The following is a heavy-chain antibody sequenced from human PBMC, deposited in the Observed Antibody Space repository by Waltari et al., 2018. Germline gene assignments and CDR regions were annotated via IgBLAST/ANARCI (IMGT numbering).Heavy chain of an antibody. Sequence: QVQLQESGPGLVKPSETLSLSCTVSGYSISSGYFWDWVRQPPGKGLEWIASIHRSGDTYYSPSLKSRFTISVDTSRNQFSLNLSSVTASDTAVYYCARDGGHDSGDFEDNWGQGSLVTVSS. CDR1: GYSISSGYF. J-gene: IGHJ4*02. CDR3: ARDGGHDSGDFEDN. CDR2: IHRSGDT. V-gene: IGHV4-38-2*02. D-gene: IGHD4-17*01.